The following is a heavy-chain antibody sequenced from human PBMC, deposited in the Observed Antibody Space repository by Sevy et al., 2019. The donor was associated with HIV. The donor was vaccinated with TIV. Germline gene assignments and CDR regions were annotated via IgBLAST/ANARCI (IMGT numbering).Heavy chain of an antibody. V-gene: IGHV4-39*01. Sequence: SETLSLTCTVSGASIRDSRYYWAWIRQPPGKGLEWIGNIYSYWETYYNSSLKSRVTISVDTSKNQFSLSLTSVTAADTAIYFCARSMEQQLDAFDIWGQGTMVTVSS. CDR2: IYSYWET. CDR1: GASIRDSRYY. CDR3: ARSMEQQLDAFDI. J-gene: IGHJ3*02. D-gene: IGHD6-13*01.